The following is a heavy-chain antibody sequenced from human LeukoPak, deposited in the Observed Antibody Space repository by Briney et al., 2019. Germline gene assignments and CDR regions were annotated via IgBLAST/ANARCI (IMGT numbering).Heavy chain of an antibody. Sequence: SETLSLTCVVSGGSVSGYYWSWIRQPPGKGLEWIGNIFYSGSTNYNPSLKSRVTISVDTSKNRFSLRLSSVTAADTGVYYCARDDMTLLTWGQGTLVTVSS. J-gene: IGHJ4*02. CDR2: IFYSGST. V-gene: IGHV4-59*02. D-gene: IGHD1-26*01. CDR3: ARDDMTLLT. CDR1: GGSVSGYY.